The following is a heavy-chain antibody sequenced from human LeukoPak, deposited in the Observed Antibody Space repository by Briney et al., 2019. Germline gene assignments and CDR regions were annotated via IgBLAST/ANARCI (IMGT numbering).Heavy chain of an antibody. J-gene: IGHJ4*02. CDR3: AKGDYYDLDY. D-gene: IGHD3-22*01. Sequence: GGSLRLSCAASGFTFSNYGMNWVRQAPGKGLEWVSIITCGVGTTYYADSVKGRFTISRDNSKNTLYLQMNSLRAEDTAVYYCAKGDYYDLDYWGQGTLVTVS. CDR2: ITCGVGTT. V-gene: IGHV3-23*01. CDR1: GFTFSNYG.